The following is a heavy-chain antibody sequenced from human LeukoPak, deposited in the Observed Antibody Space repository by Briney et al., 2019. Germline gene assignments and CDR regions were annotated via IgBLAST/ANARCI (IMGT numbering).Heavy chain of an antibody. Sequence: GGSLRLSCAASGFTFSSYGMHWVRQAPGKGLEWVAFIRYDGSNKYYADSVKGRFTISRDNSKNTLYLQMNSLRAEDTAVYYCAQGYGSGSYYSSYWGQGTLVTVSS. V-gene: IGHV3-30*02. D-gene: IGHD3-10*01. J-gene: IGHJ4*02. CDR2: IRYDGSNK. CDR1: GFTFSSYG. CDR3: AQGYGSGSYYSSY.